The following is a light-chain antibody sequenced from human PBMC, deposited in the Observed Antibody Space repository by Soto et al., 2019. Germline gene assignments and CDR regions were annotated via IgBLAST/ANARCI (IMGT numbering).Light chain of an antibody. CDR2: EGS. CDR1: SSDVGSYNL. Sequence: QSVLTQPASVSGSPGQSITISCTGTSSDVGSYNLVSWYQQYPGKAPKLMIYEGSKRPSGVSNRFSGSKSGNTASLTISGLQAEDEADYYCCSDAGSHVFGTGTKLTVL. J-gene: IGLJ1*01. V-gene: IGLV2-23*01. CDR3: CSDAGSHV.